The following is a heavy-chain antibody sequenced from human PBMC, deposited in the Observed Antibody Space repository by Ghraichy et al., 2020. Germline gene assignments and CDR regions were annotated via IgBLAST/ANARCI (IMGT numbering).Heavy chain of an antibody. V-gene: IGHV4-39*01. CDR2: MYYSGST. D-gene: IGHD6-13*01. CDR3: ARQVLAAAGQEYDY. J-gene: IGHJ4*02. CDR1: GGSISSSSYY. Sequence: ESLNISCTVSGGSISSSSYYWGWIRQPSGKGLEWIGSMYYSGSTYYNPSLKSRVTISVDTSKSQFSLKLISVTAADTAVYYCARQVLAAAGQEYDYWGQGTLVTVSS.